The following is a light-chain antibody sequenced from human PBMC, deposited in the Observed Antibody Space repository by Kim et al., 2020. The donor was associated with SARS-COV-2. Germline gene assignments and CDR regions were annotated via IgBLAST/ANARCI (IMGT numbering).Light chain of an antibody. J-gene: IGLJ2*01. Sequence: GQTVTISCSGINSNLRTDRANWYQQLPGTAPKLRVYGHNQRPSGVSDRFSGSTSGTSATLAISGLQPEDEAMYYCSVWDDGLTGPIFGGGTADRP. CDR2: GHN. CDR3: SVWDDGLTGPI. CDR1: NSNLRTDR. V-gene: IGLV1-44*01.